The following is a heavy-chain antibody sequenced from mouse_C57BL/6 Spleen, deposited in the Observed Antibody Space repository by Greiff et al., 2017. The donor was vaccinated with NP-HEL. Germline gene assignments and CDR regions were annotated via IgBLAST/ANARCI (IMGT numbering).Heavy chain of an antibody. CDR2: ISDGGSYT. V-gene: IGHV5-4*01. J-gene: IGHJ2*01. Sequence: EVQLVESGGGLVKPGGSLKLSCAASGFTFSSYAMSWVRQTPETRLEWVATISDGGSYTYYPDNVKGRFTISRDNAKNNLYLQMSHLKSEDTAMYYCASDGNYGFGHYFDYWGQGTTLTVSS. CDR3: ASDGNYGFGHYFDY. D-gene: IGHD2-1*01. CDR1: GFTFSSYA.